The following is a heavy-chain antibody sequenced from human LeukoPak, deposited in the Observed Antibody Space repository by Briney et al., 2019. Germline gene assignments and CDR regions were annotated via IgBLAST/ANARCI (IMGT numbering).Heavy chain of an antibody. CDR1: GFTVSSKY. D-gene: IGHD6-19*01. V-gene: IGHV3-48*03. Sequence: PGGSLRLSCAASGFTVSSKYMSWVRQAPGKGLEWVSYISSSGSTIYYADSVKGRFTISRDNANNSLYLQINSLRAEDTAVYYCARDLVAFRSSGWRGVFDYWGQGTLVTVSS. CDR3: ARDLVAFRSSGWRGVFDY. CDR2: ISSSGSTI. J-gene: IGHJ4*02.